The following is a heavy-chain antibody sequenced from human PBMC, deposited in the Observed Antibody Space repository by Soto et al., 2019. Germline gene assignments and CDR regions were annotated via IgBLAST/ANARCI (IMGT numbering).Heavy chain of an antibody. J-gene: IGHJ4*02. V-gene: IGHV4-59*01. CDR3: ARAYGDYVSY. CDR1: GGSISSYY. D-gene: IGHD4-17*01. Sequence: ETLSLTCTVSGGSISSYYWSWIRQPPGKGLEWIGYIYYSGSTNYNPSLKSRVTISVDTSKNQFSLKLSSVTAADTAVYYCARAYGDYVSYWGQGTLVTVSS. CDR2: IYYSGST.